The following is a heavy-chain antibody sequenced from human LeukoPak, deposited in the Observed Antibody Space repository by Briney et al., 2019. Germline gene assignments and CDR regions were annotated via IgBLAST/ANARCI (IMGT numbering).Heavy chain of an antibody. CDR2: IKSKSDGGTT. Sequence: GGPLRLSCSASGFTFSNAWMSWVRQAPGKGLEWVGRIKSKSDGGTTDYAAPVKGRFTISRDDSKNTLHLQMNSLKTEDTAVYYCTRSGYSYGHDYWGQGTLVTVSS. CDR1: GFTFSNAW. D-gene: IGHD5-18*01. V-gene: IGHV3-15*01. CDR3: TRSGYSYGHDY. J-gene: IGHJ4*02.